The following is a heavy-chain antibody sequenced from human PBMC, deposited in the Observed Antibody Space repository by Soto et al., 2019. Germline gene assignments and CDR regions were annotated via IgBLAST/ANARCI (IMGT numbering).Heavy chain of an antibody. CDR3: ARDQIGSGRSCNYYYYGMDV. D-gene: IGHD3-10*01. Sequence: TLSLTCTVSCGSISSGGYYCSWIRQHPGKGLEWIGYIYYSGSTYYNPSLKSRVTISVXTSKNQFSLKLSSVTAADTAVYYCARDQIGSGRSCNYYYYGMDVWGKGTTVTVLL. V-gene: IGHV4-31*03. CDR2: IYYSGST. J-gene: IGHJ6*04. CDR1: CGSISSGGYY.